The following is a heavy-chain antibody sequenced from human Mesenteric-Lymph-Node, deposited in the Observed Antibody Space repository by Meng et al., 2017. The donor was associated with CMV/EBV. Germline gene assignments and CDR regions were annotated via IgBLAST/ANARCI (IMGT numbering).Heavy chain of an antibody. CDR2: FYYTRST. V-gene: IGHV4-39*07. CDR3: AREDSIFGEFDP. Sequence: SETLSLTCSVSGGSITAGRYCWAWLRQPPGKGLEWIGTFYYTRSTYYNPSLNSRVTISEDTSENQFSLRLTSVTAADTAVYYCAREDSIFGEFDPWGQGTLVTVSS. D-gene: IGHD3-3*01. CDR1: GGSITAGRYC. J-gene: IGHJ5*02.